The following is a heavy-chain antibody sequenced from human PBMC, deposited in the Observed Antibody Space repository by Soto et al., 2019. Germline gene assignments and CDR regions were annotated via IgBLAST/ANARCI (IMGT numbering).Heavy chain of an antibody. CDR2: IYYTGST. CDR1: GGSISGYC. Sequence: QVQLQESGPGLAKPSETLSLTCTVSGGSISGYCWGLIRQPPGKGLEWIGHIYYTGSTYYSLSLKSRATISLDTSKNQFSLRLSSVTAADTALYYCVRWGMDRGVQWGGMDVWGQGTTVTVSS. D-gene: IGHD3-10*01. CDR3: VRWGMDRGVQWGGMDV. V-gene: IGHV4-59*08. J-gene: IGHJ6*02.